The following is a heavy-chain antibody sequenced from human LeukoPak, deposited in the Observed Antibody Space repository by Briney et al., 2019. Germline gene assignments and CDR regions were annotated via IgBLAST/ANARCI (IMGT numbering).Heavy chain of an antibody. CDR2: INPNSGGT. CDR3: ATPVGYCSRASCYPFDY. V-gene: IGHV1-2*06. Sequence: ASVKVSCKASGYTFTGYYMHWVRQAPGQGLEWMGRINPNSGGTNYAQKFQGRVTVTADESTSTAYMELSSLRSDDTAVYYCATPVGYCSRASCYPFDYWGQGTLVTVSS. D-gene: IGHD2-2*01. J-gene: IGHJ4*02. CDR1: GYTFTGYY.